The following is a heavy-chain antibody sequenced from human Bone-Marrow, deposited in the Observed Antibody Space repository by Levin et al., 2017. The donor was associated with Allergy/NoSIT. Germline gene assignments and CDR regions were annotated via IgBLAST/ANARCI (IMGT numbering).Heavy chain of an antibody. CDR2: LYANGNT. D-gene: IGHD5-18*01. J-gene: IGHJ6*02. V-gene: IGHV4-59*01. Sequence: PSETLSLICRVSGASITSSYWSWIRQSPGRRLEWIGCLYANGNTRFNPSLQSRATISVDTSKNQFSLEVTSVTAADTAVYFCARDGYTRDYYGLDVWGPGTTVTVSS. CDR1: GASITSSY. CDR3: ARDGYTRDYYGLDV.